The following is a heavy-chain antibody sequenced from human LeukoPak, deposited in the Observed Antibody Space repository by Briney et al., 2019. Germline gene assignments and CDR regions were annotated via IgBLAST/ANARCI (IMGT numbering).Heavy chain of an antibody. CDR2: IIPIFGIA. J-gene: IGHJ4*02. D-gene: IGHD6-19*01. CDR3: ARDVGGIAVAGTVD. Sequence: AASVKVSCKASGGTFSSYAISWVRQAPGQGLEWMGRIIPIFGIANYAQKFLGRVTITADKSTSTAYMELSSLRSEDTAVYSCARDVGGIAVAGTVDWGQGTLVTVPS. V-gene: IGHV1-69*04. CDR1: GGTFSSYA.